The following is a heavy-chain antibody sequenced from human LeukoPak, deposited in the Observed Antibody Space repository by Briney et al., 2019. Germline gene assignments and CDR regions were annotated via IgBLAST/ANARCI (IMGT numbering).Heavy chain of an antibody. CDR2: IRYDGSNK. CDR1: GFTFSSYG. V-gene: IGHV3-30*02. Sequence: GGSLRLSCAASGFTFSSYGMHWVRQAPGKGLEWVAFIRYDGSNKYYADSVKGRFTISRDNSKNTLYLQMNSLRAEDTAVYYCAKVGVTYGDYGFDYWGQGTLVTVSS. CDR3: AKVGVTYGDYGFDY. J-gene: IGHJ4*02. D-gene: IGHD4-17*01.